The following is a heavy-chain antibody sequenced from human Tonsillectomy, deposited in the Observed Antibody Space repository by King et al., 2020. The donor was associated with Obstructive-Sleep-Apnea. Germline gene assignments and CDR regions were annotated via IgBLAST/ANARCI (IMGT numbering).Heavy chain of an antibody. CDR1: GDSISSGGYY. Sequence: QLQESGPGLVKPSQTLSLACTVSGDSISSGGYYWSWIRQHPGKGLEWIGCIYSSGSTDYNPSLKSRITISVDTSKGQFSLKLTSVTAADTAVYYCAGGTTGTTKGLNLFEPWGQGTLVTVSS. CDR3: AGGTTGTTKGLNLFEP. D-gene: IGHD1-1*01. J-gene: IGHJ5*01. CDR2: IYSSGST. V-gene: IGHV4-31*03.